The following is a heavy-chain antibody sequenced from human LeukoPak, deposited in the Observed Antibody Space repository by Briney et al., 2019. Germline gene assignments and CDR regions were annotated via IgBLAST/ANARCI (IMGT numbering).Heavy chain of an antibody. V-gene: IGHV3-33*08. J-gene: IGHJ4*02. CDR1: GFTFSSYG. CDR2: LGGVDANI. Sequence: PGMSLRLSCAASGFTFSSYGMHWVRQALGKGLEWVSTLGGVDANIYYTDSVKGRFTISRDNSKNTLYLQMNSLRDGDTAVYFCMRDHRGPGGYWGQGTLVTVSS. CDR3: MRDHRGPGGY.